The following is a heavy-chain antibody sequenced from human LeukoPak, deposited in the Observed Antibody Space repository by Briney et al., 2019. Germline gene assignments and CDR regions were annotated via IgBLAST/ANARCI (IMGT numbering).Heavy chain of an antibody. D-gene: IGHD3-3*01. V-gene: IGHV1-18*01. CDR3: ARDFLTLRFLGRGGDRGTDY. CDR2: ISAYNGNT. CDR1: GYTFTSYG. Sequence: APVKVSCKASGYTFTSYGISWVRQAPGQGLEWMGWISAYNGNTNYAQKLQGRVTMTTDTSTSTAYMELRSLRSDDTAVYYCARDFLTLRFLGRGGDRGTDYWGQGTLVTVSS. J-gene: IGHJ4*02.